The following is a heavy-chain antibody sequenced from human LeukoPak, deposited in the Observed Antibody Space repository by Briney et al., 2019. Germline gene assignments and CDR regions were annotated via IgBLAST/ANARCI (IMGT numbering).Heavy chain of an antibody. Sequence: ASVKVSCKVSGYTLTELSMHWVQQAPGKGLEWMGGFDPEDGETIYAQKFQGRVTMTEDTSTDTAYMELSSLRSEDTAVYYCATEDIVATIFDYWGQGTLVTVSS. CDR3: ATEDIVATIFDY. J-gene: IGHJ4*02. CDR1: GYTLTELS. V-gene: IGHV1-24*01. D-gene: IGHD5-12*01. CDR2: FDPEDGET.